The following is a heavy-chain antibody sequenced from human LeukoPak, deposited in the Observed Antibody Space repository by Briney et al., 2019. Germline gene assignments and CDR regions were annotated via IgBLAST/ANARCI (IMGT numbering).Heavy chain of an antibody. Sequence: ASVKVSCKASGYTFTGYYMHWVRQAPGQGLEWMGWINPNSGGTNYAQKFQGRVTMTRDTSISTAYMELSRLRPDDTAVYYCARIIAAAGQSFDYWGQGTLVTVSS. CDR1: GYTFTGYY. CDR2: INPNSGGT. CDR3: ARIIAAAGQSFDY. V-gene: IGHV1-2*02. J-gene: IGHJ4*02. D-gene: IGHD6-13*01.